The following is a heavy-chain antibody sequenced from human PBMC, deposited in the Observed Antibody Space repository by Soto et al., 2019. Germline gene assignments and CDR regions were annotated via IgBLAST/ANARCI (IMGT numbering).Heavy chain of an antibody. CDR1: GDTFTSYY. Sequence: ASVKVSCKAPGDTFTSYYLNWVRQAPGQGLEWMGVINPHGGSTKYAQKFQGRITMTRDTSRSTVYMELSSLRSDDTAIYYCAPSPGGTFAIPIEGSNCFDTWGQGTLVTVSS. CDR3: APSPGGTFAIPIEGSNCFDT. CDR2: INPHGGST. D-gene: IGHD3-16*01. J-gene: IGHJ5*02. V-gene: IGHV1-46*01.